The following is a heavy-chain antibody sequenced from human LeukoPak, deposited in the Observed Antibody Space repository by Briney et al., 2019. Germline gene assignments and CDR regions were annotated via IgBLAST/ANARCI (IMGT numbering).Heavy chain of an antibody. Sequence: GGSLRLSCAASGFTFSSYSMNWVRQAPGKWLEWVSSISSSSSYIYYADSVKGRFTISRDNAKNSLYLRMNSLRAEDTAVYYCARPPTHYDFWSGYYSWGQGTLVTVSS. D-gene: IGHD3-3*01. CDR1: GFTFSSYS. CDR2: ISSSSSYI. J-gene: IGHJ4*02. CDR3: ARPPTHYDFWSGYYS. V-gene: IGHV3-21*01.